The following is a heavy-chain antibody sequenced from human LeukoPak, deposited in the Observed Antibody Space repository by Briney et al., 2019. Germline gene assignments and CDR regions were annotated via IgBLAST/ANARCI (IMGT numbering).Heavy chain of an antibody. V-gene: IGHV3-21*01. J-gene: IGHJ3*02. CDR1: GFTFSSYS. CDR2: ISGSSSYI. D-gene: IGHD3-22*01. CDR3: ARVQGGGSSGYYTRVFGAFDI. Sequence: GGSLRLSCAASGFTFSSYSMNWVRQAPGKGLEWVSSISGSSSYIYYADSVKGRFTISRDNAKNSLYLQMNSLRAEDTAVYYCARVQGGGSSGYYTRVFGAFDIWGQGTMVTVSS.